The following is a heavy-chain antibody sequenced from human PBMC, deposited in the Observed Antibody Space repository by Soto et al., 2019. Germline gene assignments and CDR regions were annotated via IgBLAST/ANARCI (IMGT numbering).Heavy chain of an antibody. V-gene: IGHV4-59*01. Sequence: PSETLSLTCTVSGGTISSYYWSWIRQPPGKGLEWIGCIHYSGSTNYNPSLKSRVTISVNTSKNQFSLKLSSVTAADTAVYYCARIAAAATYWGQGTLVTVSS. CDR1: GGTISSYY. CDR2: IHYSGST. J-gene: IGHJ4*02. CDR3: ARIAAAATY. D-gene: IGHD6-13*01.